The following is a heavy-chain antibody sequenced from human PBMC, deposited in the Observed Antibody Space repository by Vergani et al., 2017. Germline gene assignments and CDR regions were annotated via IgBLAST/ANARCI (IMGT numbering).Heavy chain of an antibody. CDR1: GGSISSGGYY. V-gene: IGHV4-31*03. Sequence: QLQLQESGPGLVKPSQTLSLTCTVSGGSISSGGYYWSWIRQHPGKGLEWIGYIYYSGSTYYNPSLQSRVTISVDTSKNQFSLKLSSVTAADTAVYYCARVSVVVPAAIGGSRWFDPWGQGTLVTVSS. J-gene: IGHJ5*02. CDR3: ARVSVVVPAAIGGSRWFDP. CDR2: IYYSGST. D-gene: IGHD2-2*01.